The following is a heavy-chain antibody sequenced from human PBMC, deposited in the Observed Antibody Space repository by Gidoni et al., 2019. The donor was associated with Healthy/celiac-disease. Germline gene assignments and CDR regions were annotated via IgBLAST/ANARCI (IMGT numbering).Heavy chain of an antibody. V-gene: IGHV4-59*01. CDR3: ARGGGAYCSGGSCYSSRYYYYYYMDV. J-gene: IGHJ6*03. CDR1: GGSISSYY. CDR2: IYYSGSP. D-gene: IGHD2-15*01. Sequence: QVQLQESGPGLVKPSETLSLTCTVSGGSISSYYWSWIRQPPAKGLEWIGYIYYSGSPNYNPSLKRRVTISVDTSKTQFSLKLSSVTAADTAVYYCARGGGAYCSGGSCYSSRYYYYYYMDVWGKGTTVTVSS.